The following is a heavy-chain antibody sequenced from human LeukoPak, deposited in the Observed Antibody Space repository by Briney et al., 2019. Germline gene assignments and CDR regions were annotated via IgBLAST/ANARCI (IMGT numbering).Heavy chain of an antibody. V-gene: IGHV4-31*03. CDR2: IYYSGST. CDR1: GGSIRSSYYY. J-gene: IGHJ4*02. CDR3: ASSPTYYFDY. Sequence: SETLSLTCTVSGGSIRSSYYYWGWIRQPPGKGLEWIGYIYYSGSTYYNPSLKSRVTISVDTSKNQFSLKLSSVTAADTAVYYCASSPTYYFDYWGQGTLVTVSS.